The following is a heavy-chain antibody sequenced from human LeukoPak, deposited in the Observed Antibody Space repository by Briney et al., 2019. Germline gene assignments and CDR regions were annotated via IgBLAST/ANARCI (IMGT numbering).Heavy chain of an antibody. CDR2: IKQDGSEK. V-gene: IGHV3-7*01. D-gene: IGHD5-18*01. CDR1: GFTFSSYW. Sequence: PGGSLRLSCAASGFTFSSYWMSWVRQAPGKGLEWVANIKQDGSEKYYVDSVKGRFTISRDNAKNSLYLQMNSLRAEDTAVYYCARGVRYSYDYRVYYFDYWGQGTLVTVSS. CDR3: ARGVRYSYDYRVYYFDY. J-gene: IGHJ4*02.